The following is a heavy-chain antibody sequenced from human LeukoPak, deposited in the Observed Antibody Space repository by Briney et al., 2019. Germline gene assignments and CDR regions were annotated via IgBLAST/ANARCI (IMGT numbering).Heavy chain of an antibody. J-gene: IGHJ4*02. CDR3: ARRSGYYYPDY. V-gene: IGHV1-2*02. CDR2: INPNSGGT. CDR1: GYTFTGYY. D-gene: IGHD3-22*01. Sequence: ASVKVSCKASGYTFTGYYMHWVRQAPGQGLEWMGWINPNSGGTNYAQKFQGRVTMTRDTSISTAYLQWSSLKASDTAMYYCARRSGYYYPDYWGQGTLVTVSS.